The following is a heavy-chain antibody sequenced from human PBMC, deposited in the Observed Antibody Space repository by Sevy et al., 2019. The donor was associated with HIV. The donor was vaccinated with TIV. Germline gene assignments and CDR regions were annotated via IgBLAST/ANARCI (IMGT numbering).Heavy chain of an antibody. J-gene: IGHJ1*01. CDR1: GYTFTSYG. V-gene: IGHV1-18*01. CDR2: ISAYNGNT. D-gene: IGHD6-19*01. CDR3: AGAEGYSSGWFGSAEYFQH. Sequence: ASVKVSCKASGYTFTSYGISWVRQAPGQGLEWMGWISAYNGNTNYAQKLQGRVTMTTDTSTSTAYMELRSLRSDDTAVYYCAGAEGYSSGWFGSAEYFQHWGQGTLVTVSS.